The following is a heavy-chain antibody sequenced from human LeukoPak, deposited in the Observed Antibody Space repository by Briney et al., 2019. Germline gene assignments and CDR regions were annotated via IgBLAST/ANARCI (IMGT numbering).Heavy chain of an antibody. D-gene: IGHD3-16*01. CDR1: GDSIGSYY. J-gene: IGHJ4*02. CDR2: IYYTGST. Sequence: PSETLSLTCTLSGDSIGSYYWSWIRQPPGKGLEWVGCIYYTGSTNYNPSLKSRVTISVGTSKNQFSLRVKSVTAADTAVYYCARHRYGDVYYFDLWGPGTLVTVSS. CDR3: ARHRYGDVYYFDL. V-gene: IGHV4-59*08.